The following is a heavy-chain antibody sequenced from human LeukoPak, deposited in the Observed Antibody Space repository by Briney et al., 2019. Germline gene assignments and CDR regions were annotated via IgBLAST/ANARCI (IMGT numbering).Heavy chain of an antibody. CDR3: AKDPYSNYYYGMDV. J-gene: IGHJ6*02. CDR2: ISWNSGSI. V-gene: IGHV3-9*01. D-gene: IGHD4-11*01. Sequence: GRSLRLSCAASGFTFDDYAMHWVRQAPGKGLEWVSCISWNSGSIGYADSVKGRFTISRDNAKNSLYLQMNSLRAEDTALYYCAKDPYSNYYYGMDVWGQGTTVTVSS. CDR1: GFTFDDYA.